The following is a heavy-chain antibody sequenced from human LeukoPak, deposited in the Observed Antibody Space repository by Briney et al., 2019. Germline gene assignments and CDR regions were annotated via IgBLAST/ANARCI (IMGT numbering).Heavy chain of an antibody. CDR2: ISYDGSNK. V-gene: IGHV3-30*09. D-gene: IGHD5-18*01. CDR1: GFTFSSYA. Sequence: GGSLRLSCAASGFTFSSYAMHWVRQAPGKGLEWVAVISYDGSNKYYADSVKGRFAISRDNSKNTLYLQMNSLRAEDTAVYYCARVLDTAMVLSPYYYYGMDVWGQGTTVTVSS. CDR3: ARVLDTAMVLSPYYYYGMDV. J-gene: IGHJ6*02.